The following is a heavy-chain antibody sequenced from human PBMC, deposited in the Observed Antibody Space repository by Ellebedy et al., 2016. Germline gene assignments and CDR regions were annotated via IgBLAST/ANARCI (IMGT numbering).Heavy chain of an antibody. V-gene: IGHV4-39*07. J-gene: IGHJ4*02. CDR3: ARGRISALVTY. CDR1: GGSISSSGYS. D-gene: IGHD6-13*01. Sequence: GSLRLSCTVSGGSISSSGYSWGWIRQPPGKGLEWIGSIYYSGSTFYNPSLKSRVTISVDTSKNQFSLKLNSVTAADTAVYYCARGRISALVTYWGQGTLVTVSS. CDR2: IYYSGST.